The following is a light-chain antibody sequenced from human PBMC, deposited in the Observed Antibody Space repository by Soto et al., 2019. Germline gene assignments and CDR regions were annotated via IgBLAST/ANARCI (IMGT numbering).Light chain of an antibody. CDR3: QVWDSGSAHVV. V-gene: IGLV3-21*04. CDR1: NIGSKG. CDR2: SDT. J-gene: IGLJ2*01. Sequence: SYELTQPPSVSVAPGKTASISCGGNNIGSKGVHWYQQKPGQAPVLVIYSDTDLPPVIPERFSCSNSANLATLTISRVEAGDEDDYYCQVWDSGSAHVVFGGGTKLTV.